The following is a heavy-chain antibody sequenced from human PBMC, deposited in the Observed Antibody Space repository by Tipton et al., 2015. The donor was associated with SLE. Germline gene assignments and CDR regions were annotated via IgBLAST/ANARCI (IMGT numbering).Heavy chain of an antibody. CDR3: AREQAPIFGVVSSHYYSMDV. J-gene: IGHJ6*02. D-gene: IGHD3-3*01. V-gene: IGHV4-59*01. CDR2: VYYSGST. CDR1: GGSISNYY. Sequence: TLSLTCTVSGGSISNYYWSWIRQPPGKGLEWIGCVYYSGSTNYNPSLRSRVTIFVDTSKNQFSLKLRSATAADTAVYYCAREQAPIFGVVSSHYYSMDVWGQGTTVTVSS.